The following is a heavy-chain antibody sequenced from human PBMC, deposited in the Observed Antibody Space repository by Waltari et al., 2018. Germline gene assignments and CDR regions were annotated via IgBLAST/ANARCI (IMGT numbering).Heavy chain of an antibody. CDR1: GGTFSSYT. D-gene: IGHD2-2*01. CDR2: IIPIFGTA. CDR3: ASAGYCSSTSCYGTFDY. J-gene: IGHJ4*02. Sequence: QVQLVQSGAEVKKPGSSVKVSCKASGGTFSSYTISWVRQAPGQGLEWMGRIIPIFGTANYAQKFQGRVTITADESTSTAYMELSSLRSEDTAVYYCASAGYCSSTSCYGTFDYWGQGTLVTVSS. V-gene: IGHV1-69*08.